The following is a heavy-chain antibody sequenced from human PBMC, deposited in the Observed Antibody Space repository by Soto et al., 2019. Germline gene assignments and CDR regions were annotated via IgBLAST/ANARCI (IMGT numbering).Heavy chain of an antibody. Sequence: EVQLLESGGGLVQPGGSLRLSCAASGFTFSSYAMSWVRQAPGKGLEWVSAISGSGGSTYYADSVKGRFTISRDNSTNTLYLQMNSLTAEDTAVYYCAKVPAYFDYGDYVGYFDYWGQGTLFTVSS. CDR3: AKVPAYFDYGDYVGYFDY. V-gene: IGHV3-23*01. J-gene: IGHJ4*02. D-gene: IGHD4-17*01. CDR1: GFTFSSYA. CDR2: ISGSGGST.